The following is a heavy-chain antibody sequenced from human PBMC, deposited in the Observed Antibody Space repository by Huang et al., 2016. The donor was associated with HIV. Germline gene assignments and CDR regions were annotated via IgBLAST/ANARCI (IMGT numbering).Heavy chain of an antibody. CDR1: GFSFSTYG. CDR2: ISDEGSNK. D-gene: IGHD1-26*01. CDR3: AKDGADEEWDIDY. J-gene: IGHJ4*02. Sequence: VQLVESGGGVVQPGRSLRLACAASGFSFSTYGLHWVRQAAGKGLELVAVISDEGSNKYYAHSVKGRFTISRDTSENKVYLQMNSLRHEDTAVYYCAKDGADEEWDIDYWGQGTLVTVSS. V-gene: IGHV3-30*18.